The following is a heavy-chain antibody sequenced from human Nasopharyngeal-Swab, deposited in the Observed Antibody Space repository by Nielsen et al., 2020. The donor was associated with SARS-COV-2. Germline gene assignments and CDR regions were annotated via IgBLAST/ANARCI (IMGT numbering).Heavy chain of an antibody. V-gene: IGHV3-7*04. CDR3: ARPPFWSGPYAS. J-gene: IGHJ5*02. D-gene: IGHD3-3*01. Sequence: GGSLRLSCAASGFTFSSYAMGWVRQAPGKGLEWVANIKEDGSEEYYVDSVKGRFTISRDNAKNSLYLQMSTLRAEDTAVYYCARPPFWSGPYASWGQGTLVIVSS. CDR1: GFTFSSYA. CDR2: IKEDGSEE.